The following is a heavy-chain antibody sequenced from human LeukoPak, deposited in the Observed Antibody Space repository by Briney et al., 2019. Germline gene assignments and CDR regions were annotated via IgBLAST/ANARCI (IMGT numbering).Heavy chain of an antibody. V-gene: IGHV3-74*01. CDR1: GFTFSSYW. CDR2: INSDGFST. J-gene: IGHJ4*02. Sequence: GGSLRLSCAASGFTFSSYWMHWVRQAPGKGLVWVSRINSDGFSTSYADSVKGRFTISRDNAKNTLYLQMNSLRADDTAVYYCARDSGSGSYSDYWGQGALVTVSS. D-gene: IGHD3-10*01. CDR3: ARDSGSGSYSDY.